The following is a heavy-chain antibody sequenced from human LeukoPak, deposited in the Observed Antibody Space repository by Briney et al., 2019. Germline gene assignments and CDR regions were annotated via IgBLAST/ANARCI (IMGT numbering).Heavy chain of an antibody. Sequence: GGSLRLSCAASGFTFSDYYMSWVRQAPGKGLEWVANIKQDGSEKYYVDSVEGRFTISRDNAKNSLYLQMNSLRAEDTAVYYCASIRGYSYGLFDYWGPGTLVTVSS. CDR1: GFTFSDYY. CDR3: ASIRGYSYGLFDY. D-gene: IGHD5-18*01. CDR2: IKQDGSEK. V-gene: IGHV3-7*01. J-gene: IGHJ4*02.